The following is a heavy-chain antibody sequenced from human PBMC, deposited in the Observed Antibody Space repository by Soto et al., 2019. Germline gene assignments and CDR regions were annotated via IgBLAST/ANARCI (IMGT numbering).Heavy chain of an antibody. V-gene: IGHV6-1*01. CDR3: ARDLLHNYYGSASPFDY. CDR2: TYYRSKWYN. D-gene: IGHD3-10*01. Sequence: SQTLSLTCAISGDSVSSNSAAWNWIRQSPSRGLEWLGRTYYRSKWYNDYAVSVKSRITINPDTSKNQFSLQLNSVTPEDTAVYYCARDLLHNYYGSASPFDYWGQGTLVTVSS. J-gene: IGHJ4*02. CDR1: GDSVSSNSAA.